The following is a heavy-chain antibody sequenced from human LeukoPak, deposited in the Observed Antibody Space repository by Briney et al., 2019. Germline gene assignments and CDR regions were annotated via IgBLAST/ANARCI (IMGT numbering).Heavy chain of an antibody. J-gene: IGHJ3*02. D-gene: IGHD6-19*01. CDR3: AKDILPIAVAAIDAFDI. CDR2: ISGSGGST. V-gene: IGHV3-23*01. CDR1: GFTFSSYA. Sequence: GGSLRLSCAASGFTFSSYAMHWVRQAPGKGLEWVSAISGSGGSTYYADSVKGRFTISRDNSKNTLYLQMNSLRAEDTAVYYCAKDILPIAVAAIDAFDIWGQGTMVTVSS.